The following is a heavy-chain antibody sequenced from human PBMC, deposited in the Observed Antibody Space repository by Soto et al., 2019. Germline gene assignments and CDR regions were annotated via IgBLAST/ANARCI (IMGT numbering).Heavy chain of an antibody. Sequence: SETLSLTCAVSSGSISSRSYYWGWVRQPPGKGLEWTGSIYHSGKTYYNPSLKSRITMSVDTSKNQFSLKLSSVTAADTAVYYCARHNDYGVNWFDPWGQGTLVTVSS. CDR2: IYHSGKT. CDR3: ARHNDYGVNWFDP. CDR1: SGSISSRSYY. J-gene: IGHJ5*02. V-gene: IGHV4-39*01. D-gene: IGHD4-17*01.